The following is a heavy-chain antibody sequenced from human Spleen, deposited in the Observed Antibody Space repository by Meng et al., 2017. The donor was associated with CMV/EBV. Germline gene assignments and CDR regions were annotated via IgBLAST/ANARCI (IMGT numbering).Heavy chain of an antibody. CDR3: ARHRLFATTSDFDY. V-gene: IGHV4-39*01. J-gene: IGHJ4*02. D-gene: IGHD4-17*01. CDR2: IYYSGST. Sequence: GSLRLSCTVPGGSISSSSYYWGWIRQPPGKGLEWIGSIYYSGSTYYNPSLKSRVTISVDTSKNQFSLKLSSVTAADTAVYYCARHRLFATTSDFDYWGQGTLVTVSS. CDR1: GGSISSSSYY.